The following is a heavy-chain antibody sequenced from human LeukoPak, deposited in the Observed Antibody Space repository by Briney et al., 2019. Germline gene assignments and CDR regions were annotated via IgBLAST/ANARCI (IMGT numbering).Heavy chain of an antibody. CDR1: GFTFSSYA. V-gene: IGHV3-23*01. CDR2: ISGGNT. Sequence: PGGSLRLSCAASGFTFSSYAMSWVHQAPGKGLEWVSAISGGNTYYADSVKGRFTISRDISKNTLYMQMSSLRAEDTAVYYCAKGQRDCGSTSCYTVDYWGQGTLVTVSS. CDR3: AKGQRDCGSTSCYTVDY. D-gene: IGHD2-2*02. J-gene: IGHJ4*02.